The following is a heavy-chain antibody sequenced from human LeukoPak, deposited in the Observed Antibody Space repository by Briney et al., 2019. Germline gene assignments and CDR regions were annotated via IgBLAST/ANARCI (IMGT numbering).Heavy chain of an antibody. D-gene: IGHD3-22*01. J-gene: IGHJ4*02. CDR2: IYYSGST. CDR1: GGSISSYY. V-gene: IGHV4-59*12. Sequence: SETLSLTCTVSGGSISSYYWSWTRQPPGKGLEWIGYIYYSGSTYYNPSLKSRVTISVDTSKNQFSLKLSSVTAADTAVYYCARDSEYYYYDSSGYSNYFDYWGQGTLVTVSS. CDR3: ARDSEYYYYDSSGYSNYFDY.